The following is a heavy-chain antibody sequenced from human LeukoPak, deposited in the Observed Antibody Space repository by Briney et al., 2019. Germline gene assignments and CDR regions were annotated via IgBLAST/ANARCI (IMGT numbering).Heavy chain of an antibody. CDR2: INPSGGST. D-gene: IGHD3-10*01. V-gene: IGHV1-46*01. CDR3: ARAQGSGSSFSARVFDY. CDR1: GYTFTSYY. J-gene: IGHJ4*02. Sequence: ASVKVSCTASGYTFTSYYMHWVRQAPGQGLEWMGIINPSGGSTSYAQKFQGRVTMTRDTSTSTVYMELSSLRSEDTAVYYCARAQGSGSSFSARVFDYWGQGTLVTASS.